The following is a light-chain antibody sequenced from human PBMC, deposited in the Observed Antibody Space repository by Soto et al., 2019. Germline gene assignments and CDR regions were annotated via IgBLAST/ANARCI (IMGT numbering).Light chain of an antibody. J-gene: IGKJ2*01. CDR3: QQYGTSPLT. V-gene: IGKV3-20*01. CDR1: QCVRTNS. Sequence: PGESATISCTESQCVRTNSLAGYQNKPGQAPRRLMFGASGRATGTPLRFSGRGSGTDFTLTISRLEPEDFAVYYCQQYGTSPLTFGQGTKVDI. CDR2: GAS.